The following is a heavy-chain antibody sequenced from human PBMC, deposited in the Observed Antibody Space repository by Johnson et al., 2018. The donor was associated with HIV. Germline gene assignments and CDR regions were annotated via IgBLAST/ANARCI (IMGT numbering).Heavy chain of an antibody. CDR2: ISYDGSNK. J-gene: IGHJ3*02. V-gene: IGHV3-30*04. CDR1: GFTFSSYA. Sequence: VQLVESGGGVVKPGRSLRLSCAASGFTFSSYAMHWVRQAPGKGLEWVAVISYDGSNKYYADSVKGRFTISRDNSKNTLYLQMNSLRAEDTAVYYCARDSGGKYYIMDAFDIWGQGTMVTVSS. CDR3: ARDSGGKYYIMDAFDI. D-gene: IGHD1-26*01.